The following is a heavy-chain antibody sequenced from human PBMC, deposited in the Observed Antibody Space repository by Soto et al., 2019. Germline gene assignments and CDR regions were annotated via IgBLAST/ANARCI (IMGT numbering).Heavy chain of an antibody. D-gene: IGHD3-16*01. CDR1: GYNFTSYG. Sequence: QVQLVQSGAEVKKPGASVKVSCKASGYNFTSYGISWVRQAPGQGLEWMGWINAYNGNTNYTQKLQRRVTMTRHTSTSTAYLELRSLSSDDTAVYYCARDAQGVFLHYWGQGPLVTASS. V-gene: IGHV1-18*01. CDR3: ARDAQGVFLHY. CDR2: INAYNGNT. J-gene: IGHJ4*02.